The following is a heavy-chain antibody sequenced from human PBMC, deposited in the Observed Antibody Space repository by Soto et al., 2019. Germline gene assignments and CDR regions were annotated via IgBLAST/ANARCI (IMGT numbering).Heavy chain of an antibody. CDR3: GRHRITSVYDGLEY. D-gene: IGHD2-2*01. J-gene: IGHJ4*02. CDR2: VSAGGSTT. V-gene: IGHV3-23*01. CDR1: AFTFSTYA. Sequence: EVQLLESGGGLAQPGGSLRLSCAASAFTFSTYAMTWVRQAPGKGLEWLAVVSAGGSTTHYAASVKGRFTISRDDPKNPLYLQMNSLRAEDTAVDYCGRHRITSVYDGLEYWGQGTPVTVSS.